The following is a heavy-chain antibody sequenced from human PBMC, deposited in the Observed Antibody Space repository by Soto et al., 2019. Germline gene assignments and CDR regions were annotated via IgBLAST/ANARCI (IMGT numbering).Heavy chain of an antibody. CDR3: ARDYIVPVPDAPYFVDYGMDV. D-gene: IGHD2-2*01. CDR2: IYISGST. CDR1: GDSISNFY. J-gene: IGHJ6*02. V-gene: IGHV4-4*07. Sequence: SETLSLTCTVSGDSISNFYWSWIRQPAGKGLEWIGRIYISGSTDYNPSLKSRVVMSLDTSKNQFSLKLSSVTAADTSVYYCARDYIVPVPDAPYFVDYGMDVWGQGTTVTVSS.